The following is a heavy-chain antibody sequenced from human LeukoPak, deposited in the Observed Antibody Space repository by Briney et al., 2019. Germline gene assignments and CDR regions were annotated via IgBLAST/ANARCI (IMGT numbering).Heavy chain of an antibody. CDR2: ISGNGGST. D-gene: IGHD1-26*01. J-gene: IGHJ6*02. CDR1: QFNFNKFG. V-gene: IGHV3-23*01. Sequence: PGGSLRLSCATSQFNFNKFGMSWVRQAPGKGLEWVSSISGNGGSTQYADSVKGRFTISRDNSKNTLYLQMNSLRAEDTAVYYCASRERYYYYGMDVWGQGTTVTVSS. CDR3: ASRERYYYYGMDV.